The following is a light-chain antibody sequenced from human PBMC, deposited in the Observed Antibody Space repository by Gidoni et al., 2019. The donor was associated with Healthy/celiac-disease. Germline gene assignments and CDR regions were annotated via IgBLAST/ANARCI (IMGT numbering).Light chain of an antibody. Sequence: IVLTQSPAPLSLSPGERATLSCRASQSVSSYLAWYQQKPGQAPRLLIYDASNRATGIPARFSGSGSGTDFTLTISSLEPEDFAVYYCQQRSNWPGTFGPGTKVDIK. J-gene: IGKJ3*01. CDR1: QSVSSY. CDR2: DAS. V-gene: IGKV3-11*01. CDR3: QQRSNWPGT.